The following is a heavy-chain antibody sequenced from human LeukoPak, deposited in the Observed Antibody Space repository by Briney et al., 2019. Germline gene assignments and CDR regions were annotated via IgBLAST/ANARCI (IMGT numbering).Heavy chain of an antibody. CDR2: ISSDSSYI. CDR1: GFTFSSYA. Sequence: GGSLRLSCAASGFTFSSYAMSWVRQAPGKGLEWVSAISSDSSYIYYADSMRGRFTISRDNAKKSLFLQMNSLRVADTAVYYCARVRYSPSRNGIDWWGQGTLVTVSS. J-gene: IGHJ4*02. D-gene: IGHD5-12*01. CDR3: ARVRYSPSRNGIDW. V-gene: IGHV3-21*01.